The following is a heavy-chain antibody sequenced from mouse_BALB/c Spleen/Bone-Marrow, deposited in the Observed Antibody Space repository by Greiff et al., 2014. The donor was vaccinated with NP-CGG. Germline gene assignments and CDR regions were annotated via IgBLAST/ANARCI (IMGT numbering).Heavy chain of an antibody. CDR2: ISDGGSYT. CDR1: GFTFSDYY. V-gene: IGHV5-4*02. J-gene: IGHJ3*01. CDR3: ARDLITTATSFAY. Sequence: VQLKESGGGLVKPGGSLKPSCAASGFTFSDYYMYWVRQTPEKRLEWVATISDGGSYTYYPDSVKGRFTISRDNAKNNLYLQMSSLKSEDTAMYYCARDLITTATSFAYWGQGTLVTVSA. D-gene: IGHD1-2*01.